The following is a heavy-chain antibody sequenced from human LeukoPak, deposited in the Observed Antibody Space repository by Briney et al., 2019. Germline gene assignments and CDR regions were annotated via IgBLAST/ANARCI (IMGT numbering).Heavy chain of an antibody. J-gene: IGHJ4*02. Sequence: SETLSLTCTVSGGSISSYYWSWIRQPPGKRLEWIGYIYYSGSTNYNPSLKSRVTISVDTSKKQFSLKLSSVTAADTAVYYCARRITIFVVVDYWGQGTLVTVSS. CDR1: GGSISSYY. CDR3: ARRITIFVVVDY. V-gene: IGHV4-59*01. D-gene: IGHD3-3*01. CDR2: IYYSGST.